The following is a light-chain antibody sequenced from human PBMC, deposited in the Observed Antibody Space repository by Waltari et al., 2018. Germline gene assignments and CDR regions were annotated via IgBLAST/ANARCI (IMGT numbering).Light chain of an antibody. J-gene: IGKJ1*01. CDR3: QQYGTSPRT. V-gene: IGKV3-20*01. CDR2: GAS. Sequence: EIVLTQSPGTLSLSPGERASLSCRTSQSVSSNYLAWYHQSPGQAPRLLIYGASSRAIGIPDRFSGSGSGTDFTLTISRLEPEDFAVYYCQQYGTSPRTFGQGTKVEIK. CDR1: QSVSSNY.